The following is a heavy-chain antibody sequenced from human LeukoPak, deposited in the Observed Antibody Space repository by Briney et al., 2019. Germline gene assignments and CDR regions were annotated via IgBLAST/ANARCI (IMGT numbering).Heavy chain of an antibody. D-gene: IGHD6-25*01. CDR3: AKESLDTEQRNYNYYGMDV. Sequence: GRSLRLPCAASGFTLKYYGMHWVRQAPGKGLEWVAFISYDGSKRYYADSVQDRFTISRDNSRNTLYVQVNSLRAEDTAVYYCAKESLDTEQRNYNYYGMDVWGQGTTVSVSS. CDR2: ISYDGSKR. V-gene: IGHV3-30*18. J-gene: IGHJ6*02. CDR1: GFTLKYYG.